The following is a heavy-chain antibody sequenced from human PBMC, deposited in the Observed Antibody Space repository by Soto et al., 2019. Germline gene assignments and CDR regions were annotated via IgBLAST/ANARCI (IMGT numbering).Heavy chain of an antibody. CDR1: GYSFTDYH. J-gene: IGHJ6*02. Sequence: ASVKVSCKASGYSFTDYHIHWVRQAPGQGLEWLGRNNPKSGGTSTAQKFQGWVTMTTDTSLSTASMELTRLTPDDTAIYYCARGDSTDSSNGVCSFFYNHDMDVWGQGTTVTVSS. V-gene: IGHV1-2*04. D-gene: IGHD2-8*01. CDR3: ARGDSTDSSNGVCSFFYNHDMDV. CDR2: NNPKSGGT.